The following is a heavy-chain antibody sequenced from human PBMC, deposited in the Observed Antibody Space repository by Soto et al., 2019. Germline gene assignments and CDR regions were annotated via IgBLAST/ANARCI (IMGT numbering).Heavy chain of an antibody. CDR2: INAGNGNT. CDR3: ARFQAVSETSFGERYYYYGMDV. D-gene: IGHD3-3*01. CDR1: GYTFTSYA. Sequence: ASVKVSCKASGYTFTSYAMHWVRQAPGQRLEWMGWINAGNGNTKYSQKVQGRVTITRDTSASTAYMELCSLRSEDTAVYYCARFQAVSETSFGERYYYYGMDVWGQGTTVTVSS. V-gene: IGHV1-3*01. J-gene: IGHJ6*02.